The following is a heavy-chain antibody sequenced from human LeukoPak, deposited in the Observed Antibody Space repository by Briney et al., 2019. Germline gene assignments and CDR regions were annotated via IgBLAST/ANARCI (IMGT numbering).Heavy chain of an antibody. CDR2: ISNIDTTI. V-gene: IGHV3-48*03. J-gene: IGHJ4*02. CDR1: GFTFSSYE. D-gene: IGHD3-10*01. CDR3: AREGAGIMTRGVILDY. Sequence: AGGSLRLSCEAPGFTFSSYEMNWVRQAPGKGLEWVSYISNIDTTIYYADSVKGRFTISRDNAKNSLYLQMNSLRAEDTALYYCAREGAGIMTRGVILDYWGQGTLVTVSS.